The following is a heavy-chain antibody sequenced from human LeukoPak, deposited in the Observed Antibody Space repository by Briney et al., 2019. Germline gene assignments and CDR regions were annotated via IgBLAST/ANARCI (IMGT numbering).Heavy chain of an antibody. CDR3: GRVGQQMALDY. CDR1: VGSLSRGSYY. V-gene: IGHV4-61*02. D-gene: IGHD6-13*01. Sequence: RSETLSLTCTVSVGSLSRGSYYCSWIRQPAGGGLEWIGRRYTNVITNYNPSLKSRVPISLDRSNTQFSLQLSSVTPADTVVYYWGRVGQQMALDYWGQGTLVTVSS. J-gene: IGHJ4*02. CDR2: RYTNVIT.